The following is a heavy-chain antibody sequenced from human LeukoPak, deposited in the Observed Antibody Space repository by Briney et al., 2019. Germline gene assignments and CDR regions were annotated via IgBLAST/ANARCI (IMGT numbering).Heavy chain of an antibody. V-gene: IGHV3-48*03. Sequence: PGGSLRLSCAASGFPFSNYEMHWVRQAPGKGLEWVSYISSSGSSIYYVDSVKGRFSISRDNAKNSLYLQMNSLRVEDTAVYYCASGGSMKWYWGQGTLVTVSS. CDR1: GFPFSNYE. CDR3: ASGGSMKWY. CDR2: ISSSGSSI. D-gene: IGHD1-26*01. J-gene: IGHJ4*02.